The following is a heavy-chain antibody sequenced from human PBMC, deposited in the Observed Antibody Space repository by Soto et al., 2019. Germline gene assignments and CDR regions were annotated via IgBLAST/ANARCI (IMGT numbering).Heavy chain of an antibody. CDR2: ISGSVDNT. V-gene: IGHV3-23*01. Sequence: EVHLLDSGGGLVQPGGSLRLSCAASGFTFSNYVMRWVRQAPGKGLEGVSSISGSVDNTYYADSVKGRFTISRDNYKNTLFLKMNSLRAEDTAVYYCAKLPVVLALGFDYWGQGTLVTVSS. CDR1: GFTFSNYV. D-gene: IGHD2-15*01. CDR3: AKLPVVLALGFDY. J-gene: IGHJ4*02.